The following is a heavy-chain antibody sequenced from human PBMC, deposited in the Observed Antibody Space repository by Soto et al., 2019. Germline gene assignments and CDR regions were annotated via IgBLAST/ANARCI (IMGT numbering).Heavy chain of an antibody. CDR2: ISSSGSTI. CDR1: GFTFSDYY. D-gene: IGHD1-1*01. CDR3: ATTRDYYYYMDV. J-gene: IGHJ6*03. Sequence: QVQLMESGGGLVKPGGSLGLSCAASGFTFSDYYMSWIRQAPGKGLEWVSYISSSGSTIYYADSVKGRFTISRDNAKNSLYLQMNSLRAEDTAVYYCATTRDYYYYMDVWGKGTTVTVSS. V-gene: IGHV3-11*01.